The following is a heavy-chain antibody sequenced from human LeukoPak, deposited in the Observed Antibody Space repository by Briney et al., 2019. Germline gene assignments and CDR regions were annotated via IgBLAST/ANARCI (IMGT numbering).Heavy chain of an antibody. CDR1: GYTFTSYD. Sequence: ASVKVSCKASGYTFTSYDINWVRQATGQGLEWMGWINPNSGNTGYAQKFQGRVTITRNTSISTAYMELSSLRSEDTAVYYCARALDGENEFDYWGQGTLVTVSS. J-gene: IGHJ4*02. D-gene: IGHD3-10*01. CDR2: INPNSGNT. V-gene: IGHV1-8*01. CDR3: ARALDGENEFDY.